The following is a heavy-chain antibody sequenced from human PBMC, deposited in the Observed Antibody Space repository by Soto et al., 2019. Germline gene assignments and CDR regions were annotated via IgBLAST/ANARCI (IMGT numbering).Heavy chain of an antibody. Sequence: EVQLVQSGAEVKKPGESLKISCKSSGDSFINHWIGWVRQMPGKGLEWMGIIFPSDSDTRYSPSFQGQVTISADKSINTAYLQWSSLKASDTAMYYCARHLIGTTWYSDYWGQGTLVTVSS. D-gene: IGHD1-20*01. J-gene: IGHJ4*02. CDR3: ARHLIGTTWYSDY. CDR2: IFPSDSDT. CDR1: GDSFINHW. V-gene: IGHV5-51*01.